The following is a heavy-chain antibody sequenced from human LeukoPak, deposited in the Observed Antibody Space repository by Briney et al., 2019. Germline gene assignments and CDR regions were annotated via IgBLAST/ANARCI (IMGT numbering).Heavy chain of an antibody. Sequence: GGSLRLSCAASGFTFSSYSMNWVRQAPGKGLQWVSSISSSSSYIYYADSVKGRFTISRDNAKNSLYLQMNSLRGEDTAVYYCAGGDGATPPDVFDIWGQGTMVTVSS. CDR2: ISSSSSYI. CDR1: GFTFSSYS. D-gene: IGHD3-10*01. V-gene: IGHV3-21*01. CDR3: AGGDGATPPDVFDI. J-gene: IGHJ3*02.